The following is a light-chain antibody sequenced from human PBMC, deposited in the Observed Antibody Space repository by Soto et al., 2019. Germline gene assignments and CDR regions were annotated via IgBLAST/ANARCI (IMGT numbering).Light chain of an antibody. V-gene: IGLV2-14*01. J-gene: IGLJ1*01. CDR3: SSYTTSGSLFYV. CDR2: EVT. CDR1: SSVIGGYNY. Sequence: QSALTQPASVSGSPGQSITISCTGASSVIGGYNYVSWYQHHPGKAPKLLIYEVTNRPSGVSNRFSGSKSGKTASLTISGLQAEDEADYYCSSYTTSGSLFYVFGTGTKVTVL.